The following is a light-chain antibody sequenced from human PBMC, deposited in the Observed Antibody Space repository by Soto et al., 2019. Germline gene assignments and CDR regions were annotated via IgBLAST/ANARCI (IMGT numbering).Light chain of an antibody. V-gene: IGKV3-15*01. Sequence: EVVMTQSPVTLSVSSGERATLSCRASQSISSNLAWYQQRPGQAHRLLINDASIRATGVPARFSGSGSGTEFTLTISGLQSEEFAVYYCHQYDTWPRTFGQGTTVEIK. J-gene: IGKJ1*01. CDR1: QSISSN. CDR2: DAS. CDR3: HQYDTWPRT.